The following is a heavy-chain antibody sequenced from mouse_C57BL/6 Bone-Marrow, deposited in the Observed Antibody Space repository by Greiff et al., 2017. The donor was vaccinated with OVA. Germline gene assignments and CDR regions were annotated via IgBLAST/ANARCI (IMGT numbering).Heavy chain of an antibody. J-gene: IGHJ4*01. CDR3: ARDGTFYAMDY. Sequence: ESGPGLVKPSQSLSLTCSVTGYSITSGYYWNWIRQFPGSKLEWMGYISYDGSNNYNPSLKNRISITRDTSKNQFFLKLNSVTTEDTATYYCARDGTFYAMDYWGQGTSVTVSS. D-gene: IGHD1-1*02. CDR1: GYSITSGYY. V-gene: IGHV3-6*01. CDR2: ISYDGSN.